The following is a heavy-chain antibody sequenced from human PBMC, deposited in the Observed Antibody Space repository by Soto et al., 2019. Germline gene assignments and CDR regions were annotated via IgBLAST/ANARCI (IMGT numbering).Heavy chain of an antibody. CDR1: GYSFTTYW. CDR2: IHPGESDT. Sequence: ESLKISCKSYGYSFTTYWIAWVRQMPGKGLEWMGSIHPGESDTRYSPSFQGQVTISADRSITTAYLQWSSLKASDTAMYYCARHEANYYHLYGMALRGQRSTVIVSS. CDR3: ARHEANYYHLYGMAL. J-gene: IGHJ6*02. D-gene: IGHD1-7*01. V-gene: IGHV5-51*01.